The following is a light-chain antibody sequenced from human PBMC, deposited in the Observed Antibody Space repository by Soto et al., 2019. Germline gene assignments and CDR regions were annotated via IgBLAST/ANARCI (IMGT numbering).Light chain of an antibody. CDR1: SSNIGSNT. Sequence: QSVLTQPPSASGTPGQRVTSSCSGSSSNIGSNTVNWYQQLPGTAPKLLIYSNSQRPSGVPDRFSGDKSGTSASLAISGPQSEEGGDYYCAAWDDSLNGVVFGGGTKLPVL. J-gene: IGLJ2*01. CDR3: AAWDDSLNGVV. CDR2: SNS. V-gene: IGLV1-44*01.